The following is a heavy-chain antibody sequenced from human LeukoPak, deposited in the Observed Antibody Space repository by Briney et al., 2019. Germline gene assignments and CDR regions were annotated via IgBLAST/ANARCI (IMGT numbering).Heavy chain of an antibody. Sequence: PSETLSLTCTVSGGSISSSSHYWAWIRQPPGKRLEWIGSIYYSGTTYYNPSLKSRVTISVDTSKNQFSLKLSSVTAADTAVHYCASTACSSTSCSLTHYYYYMDVWGKGTTVTVSS. D-gene: IGHD2-2*01. CDR3: ASTACSSTSCSLTHYYYYMDV. V-gene: IGHV4-39*01. CDR2: IYYSGTT. J-gene: IGHJ6*03. CDR1: GGSISSSSHY.